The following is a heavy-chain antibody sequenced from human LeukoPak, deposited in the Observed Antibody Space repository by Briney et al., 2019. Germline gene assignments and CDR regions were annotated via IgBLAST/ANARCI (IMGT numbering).Heavy chain of an antibody. CDR3: AKTDYSSGWYVALN. J-gene: IGHJ4*02. CDR2: ISYDGSNK. CDR1: GFTFSSYG. Sequence: GSLRLSCAASGFTFSSYGMHWVRQAPGKGLEWVAVISYDGSNKYYADSVKGRFTISRDNSKNTLYLQMNSLRAEDTAVYYCAKTDYSSGWYVALNWGQGTLVTVSS. V-gene: IGHV3-30*18. D-gene: IGHD6-19*01.